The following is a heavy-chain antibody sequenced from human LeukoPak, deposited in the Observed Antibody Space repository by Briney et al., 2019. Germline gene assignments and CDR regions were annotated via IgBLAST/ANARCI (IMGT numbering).Heavy chain of an antibody. Sequence: GGSLRLSCAGFGFTFSNYWIHWVRQAPGKGLVWVSRINTDGSSTIYADSVKGRFTISRDNSQNTLYLEMNSLRAEDTALYYCAKRGGSGTFPFDYWGQGTLVTVSS. CDR1: GFTFSNYW. V-gene: IGHV3-74*01. CDR3: AKRGGSGTFPFDY. CDR2: INTDGSST. J-gene: IGHJ4*02. D-gene: IGHD1-26*01.